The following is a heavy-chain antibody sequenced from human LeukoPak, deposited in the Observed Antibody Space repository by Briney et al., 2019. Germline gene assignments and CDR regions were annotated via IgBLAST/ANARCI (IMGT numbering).Heavy chain of an antibody. CDR2: IYYSGST. CDR1: GGSISSSSYY. J-gene: IGHJ4*02. CDR3: ARDSIAAGGFDY. D-gene: IGHD6-13*01. Sequence: SETLSLTCTVSGGSISSSSYYWGWIRQPPGKGLEWIGYIYYSGSTNYNPSLKSRVTISVDTSKNQFSLKLSSVTAADTAVYYCARDSIAAGGFDYWGQGTLVTVSS. V-gene: IGHV4-61*01.